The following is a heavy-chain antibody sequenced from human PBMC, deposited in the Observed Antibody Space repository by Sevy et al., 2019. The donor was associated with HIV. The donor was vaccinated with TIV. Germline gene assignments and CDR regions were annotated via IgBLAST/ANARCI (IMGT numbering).Heavy chain of an antibody. CDR1: GGSISSYY. CDR3: ARESYASGVDY. V-gene: IGHV4-4*07. Sequence: SETLSLTCTVSGGSISSYYWSWIRQPAGKELEWIGRIYTRGSTNYNPSLKSRVTMSVDTSKNQFSLKMSSVTAADTAVYYCARESYASGVDYWGQGTLVTVSS. CDR2: IYTRGST. D-gene: IGHD3-10*01. J-gene: IGHJ4*02.